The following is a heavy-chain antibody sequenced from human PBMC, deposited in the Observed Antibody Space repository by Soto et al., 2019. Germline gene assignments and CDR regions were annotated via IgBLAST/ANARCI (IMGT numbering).Heavy chain of an antibody. CDR1: GGTFSSYA. D-gene: IGHD3-22*01. V-gene: IGHV1-69*01. J-gene: IGHJ6*02. Sequence: QVQLVQSGAEVKKPGSSVKVSCKASGGTFSSYAISWVRQAPGQGLEWMGGTIPIFGTANYAQKFQGRVTITADESTSTAYMELSSLRSEDTAVYYCARGVGDSSGYYPYYYYYGMDVWGQGTTVTVSS. CDR3: ARGVGDSSGYYPYYYYYGMDV. CDR2: TIPIFGTA.